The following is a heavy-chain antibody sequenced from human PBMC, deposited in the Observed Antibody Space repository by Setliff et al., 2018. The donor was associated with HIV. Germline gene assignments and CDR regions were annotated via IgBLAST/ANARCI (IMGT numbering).Heavy chain of an antibody. CDR3: ARHGPDYYDSSGYYYYYYYMDV. CDR2: IYYSGST. V-gene: IGHV4-59*08. CDR1: GGSISSYY. Sequence: SETLSLTCTVSGGSISSYYWSWIRQPPGKGLEWIGYIYYSGSTNYNPSLKSRVTISVDTSKNQFSLKLSSVTAADTAVYYCARHGPDYYDSSGYYYYYYYMDVWGKGTTVTV. D-gene: IGHD3-22*01. J-gene: IGHJ6*03.